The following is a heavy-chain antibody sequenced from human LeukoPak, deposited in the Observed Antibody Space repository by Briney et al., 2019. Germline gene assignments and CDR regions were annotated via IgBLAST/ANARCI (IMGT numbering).Heavy chain of an antibody. CDR1: GFTVNSSY. V-gene: IGHV3-66*01. D-gene: IGHD3-16*01. CDR2: IHTGGST. Sequence: GGSLRLSCTASGFTVNSSYMIWVRQAPGKGLEWVSIIHTGGSTYYADSMKGRFTISRDNSKNTLYLQMNSLRAEDTAMYYCAGGPSWGWVDYWGEGTLVSVST. J-gene: IGHJ4*02. CDR3: AGGPSWGWVDY.